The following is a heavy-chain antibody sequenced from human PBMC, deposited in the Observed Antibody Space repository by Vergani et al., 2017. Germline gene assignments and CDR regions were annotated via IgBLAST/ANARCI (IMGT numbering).Heavy chain of an antibody. CDR2: IIPILGIA. D-gene: IGHD4-17*01. J-gene: IGHJ4*02. V-gene: IGHV1-69*04. CDR3: ARVGLNYGDYDGRDY. CDR1: GGTFSSYA. Sequence: QVQLVQSGAEVKKPGSSVKVSCKASGGTFSSYAISWVRQAPGQGLEWMGRIIPILGIANYAQKFQGRVTITADKSTSTAYMELSSLRSEDTAVYYCARVGLNYGDYDGRDYWGQGTLVTVSS.